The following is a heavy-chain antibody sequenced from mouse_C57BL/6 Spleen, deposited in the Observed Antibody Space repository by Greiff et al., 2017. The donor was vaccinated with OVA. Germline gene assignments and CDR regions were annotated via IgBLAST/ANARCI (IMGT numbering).Heavy chain of an antibody. D-gene: IGHD2-4*01. J-gene: IGHJ2*01. Sequence: QVQLKESGAELARPGASVKLSCKASGYTFTSYGISWVKQRTGQGLEWIGEIYPRSGNTYYNEKFKGKATLTADKSSSTAYMELRSLTSEDSAVYFCAREENDYDGYWGQGTTLTVSS. V-gene: IGHV1-81*01. CDR2: IYPRSGNT. CDR3: AREENDYDGY. CDR1: GYTFTSYG.